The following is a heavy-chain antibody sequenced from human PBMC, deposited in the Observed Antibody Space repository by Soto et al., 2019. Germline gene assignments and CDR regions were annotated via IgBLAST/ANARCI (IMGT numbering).Heavy chain of an antibody. CDR3: ARVAGTYWFIP. V-gene: IGHV4-30-2*01. J-gene: IGHJ5*02. D-gene: IGHD6-19*01. CDR1: GGSISSGGYS. CDR2: IYHSVST. Sequence: SETLSLTCAVSGGSISSGGYSWSWIRQPPGKGLEYIGYIYHSVSTYYNPSLKSRVTISVDRSKNQFSLRLSSVTAADTAVYYCARVAGTYWFIPWGQATLVTVSS.